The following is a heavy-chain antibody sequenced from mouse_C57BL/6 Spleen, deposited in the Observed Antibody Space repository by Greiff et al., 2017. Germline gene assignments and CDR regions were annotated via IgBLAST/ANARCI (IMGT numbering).Heavy chain of an antibody. Sequence: EVQLQESGGGLVQPKGSLKLSCAASGFTFNTYAMHWVRQAPGKGLEWVARIRSKSSNYATYYADAVKDRFTISRDDSQSMLYLQMNNLKTEDTAMYYCVRDHYGYDGAWFAYWGQGTLVTVSA. D-gene: IGHD2-2*01. CDR3: VRDHYGYDGAWFAY. J-gene: IGHJ3*01. V-gene: IGHV10-3*01. CDR1: GFTFNTYA. CDR2: IRSKSSNYAT.